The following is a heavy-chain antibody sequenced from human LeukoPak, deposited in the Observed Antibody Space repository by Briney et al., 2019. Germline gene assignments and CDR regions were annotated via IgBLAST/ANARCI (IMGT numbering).Heavy chain of an antibody. CDR1: GFTLSGAA. Sequence: GGSLRLSCVASGFTLSGAALHWVRQGPGQGLEWIGRIRSKSNGDATAYAASVKGRFTIFRDDSNNTAYLQMNSLKTEDTAVYYCGGPNPLLERPSAMDVWGQGTTVTVS. CDR2: IRSKSNGDAT. D-gene: IGHD6-25*01. J-gene: IGHJ6*02. V-gene: IGHV3-73*01. CDR3: GGPNPLLERPSAMDV.